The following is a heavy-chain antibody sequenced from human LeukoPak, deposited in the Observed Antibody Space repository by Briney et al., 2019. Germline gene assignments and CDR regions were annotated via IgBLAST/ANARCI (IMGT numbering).Heavy chain of an antibody. CDR2: ISWNSGSI. Sequence: GRSLRLSCAASGFTFDDYAMHWARQAPGKGLEWVSGISWNSGSIGYADSVKGRFTISRDNAKNSLYLQMNSLRAEDTALYYCAKGVSSGWHLADFDYWGQGTLDTVSS. CDR3: AKGVSSGWHLADFDY. V-gene: IGHV3-9*01. CDR1: GFTFDDYA. D-gene: IGHD6-19*01. J-gene: IGHJ4*02.